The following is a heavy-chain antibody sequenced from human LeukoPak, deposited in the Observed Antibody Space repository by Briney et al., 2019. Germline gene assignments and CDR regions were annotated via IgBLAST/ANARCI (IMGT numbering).Heavy chain of an antibody. CDR3: ASISYGDYSFDY. D-gene: IGHD4-17*01. CDR2: ISAYNGNT. J-gene: IGHJ4*02. Sequence: ASVKVSCKASGYSFTSYGISWVRQAPGQGLEGMGWISAYNGNTNYAQKVQGRVTMTTDTSTSTAYMELRSLRSDDTAVYYCASISYGDYSFDYWGQGTLVAVSS. V-gene: IGHV1-18*01. CDR1: GYSFTSYG.